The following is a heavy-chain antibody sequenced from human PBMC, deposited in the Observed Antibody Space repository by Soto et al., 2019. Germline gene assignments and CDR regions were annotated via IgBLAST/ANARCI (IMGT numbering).Heavy chain of an antibody. D-gene: IGHD2-2*02. CDR1: GGSISSYF. V-gene: IGHV4-59*01. CDR2: IYYSGST. J-gene: IGHJ5*02. Sequence: SETLSLTCTVSGGSISSYFWSWIRQPPGKGLEWIGYIYYSGSTNYNPSLKSRVTISVGTSKNQFSLRLSSVTAADTAVYYCAGSYIAHLNWFDPWGQGTLVTVS. CDR3: AGSYIAHLNWFDP.